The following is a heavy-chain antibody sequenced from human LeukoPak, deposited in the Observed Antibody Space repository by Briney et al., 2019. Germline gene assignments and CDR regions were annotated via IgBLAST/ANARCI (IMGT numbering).Heavy chain of an antibody. J-gene: IGHJ3*02. CDR2: IKPDGGEK. V-gene: IGHV3-7*01. CDR1: GFTFSSNG. D-gene: IGHD2-2*01. CDR3: TRDRSTSTSNAFDI. Sequence: GGSLRLSCAASGFTFSSNGMNWVRHTPGKGLEWVANIKPDGGEKNYVDSVKGRFTISRDNAKNSLYLQMNSLRAEDTAVYYCTRDRSTSTSNAFDIWGQGTMVTVSS.